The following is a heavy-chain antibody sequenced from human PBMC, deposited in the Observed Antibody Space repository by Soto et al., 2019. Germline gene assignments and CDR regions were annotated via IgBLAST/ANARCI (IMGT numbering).Heavy chain of an antibody. V-gene: IGHV1-58*01. CDR1: GFTFTSSA. CDR3: AAAVAGLRYYYYYGMDV. J-gene: IGHJ6*02. CDR2: IVVGSGNT. D-gene: IGHD6-19*01. Sequence: ASVKVSCKASGFTFTSSAVQWVRQARGQRLEWIGWIVVGSGNTNYAQKFQERVTITRDMSTGTAYMELSSLRSEDTAVYYCAAAVAGLRYYYYYGMDVWGQGTTVTVSS.